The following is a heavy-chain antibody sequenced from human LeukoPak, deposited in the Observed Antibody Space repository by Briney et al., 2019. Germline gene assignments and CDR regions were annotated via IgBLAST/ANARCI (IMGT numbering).Heavy chain of an antibody. J-gene: IGHJ6*02. CDR2: IKQDGSEK. V-gene: IGHV3-7*01. CDR3: ARDGPNQWIQLWTGVYYYYGMDV. D-gene: IGHD5-18*01. CDR1: GFTFSSYW. Sequence: GGSLRLSCAASGFTFSSYWMSWVRQAPGKGLEWVANIKQDGSEKYYVDSVKGRITISRDNAKNSLYLQMNSLRAEDTAVYYCARDGPNQWIQLWTGVYYYYGMDVWGQGTTVTVSS.